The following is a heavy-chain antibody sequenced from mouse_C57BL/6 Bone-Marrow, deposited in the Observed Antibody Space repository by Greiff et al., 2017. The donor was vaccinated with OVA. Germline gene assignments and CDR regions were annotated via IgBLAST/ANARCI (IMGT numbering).Heavy chain of an antibody. D-gene: IGHD1-1*01. CDR3: ARPNYYGSSRSRRTLDY. V-gene: IGHV1-81*01. Sequence: VKLQQSGAELARPGASVKLSCKASGYTFTSYGISWVKQRTGQGLEWIGEIYPRSGNTYYNEKFKGKATLTADKSSSTAYMELRSLTSEDSAVYFCARPNYYGSSRSRRTLDYWGQGTTLTVSS. CDR2: IYPRSGNT. CDR1: GYTFTSYG. J-gene: IGHJ2*01.